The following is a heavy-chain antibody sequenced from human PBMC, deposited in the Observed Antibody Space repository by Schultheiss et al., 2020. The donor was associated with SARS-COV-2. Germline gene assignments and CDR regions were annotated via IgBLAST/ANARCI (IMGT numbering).Heavy chain of an antibody. Sequence: GSLRLSCAVYGGSFSGYYWSWIRQPPGKGLEWIGEINHSGSTNYNPSLKSRITISVDTSKNQFSLKLSSVTAADTAVYYCARGRGGHIVVVPAAKRVYFHHWGQGTLVTVSS. CDR2: INHSGST. CDR3: ARGRGGHIVVVPAAKRVYFHH. D-gene: IGHD2-2*01. CDR1: GGSFSGYY. J-gene: IGHJ1*01. V-gene: IGHV4-34*01.